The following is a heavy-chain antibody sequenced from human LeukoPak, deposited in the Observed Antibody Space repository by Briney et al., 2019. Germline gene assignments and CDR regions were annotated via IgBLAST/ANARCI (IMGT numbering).Heavy chain of an antibody. CDR2: IGSDGTKK. Sequence: GRSLRPSCVASGFIFSDHPFHWVRQSPDKGLEWVALIGSDGTKKYYADSVQGRFTVSRENSNNTLFLQMNTLRADDTAVYFCARQMTSTRLFDSWGQGTLVTVSS. CDR3: ARQMTSTRLFDS. J-gene: IGHJ4*02. CDR1: GFIFSDHP. V-gene: IGHV3-30*04. D-gene: IGHD5/OR15-5a*01.